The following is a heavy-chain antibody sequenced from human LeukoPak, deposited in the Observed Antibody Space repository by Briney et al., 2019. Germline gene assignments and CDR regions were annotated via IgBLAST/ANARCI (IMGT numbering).Heavy chain of an antibody. CDR3: ARGGELLGYFQH. V-gene: IGHV4-30-4*01. CDR2: IFYSGST. Sequence: SETLSLTCTVSGGSISSGDYSWSWIRQPPGKGLEWIGNIFYSGSTNYNPSLKSRVTISVDTSKNQFSLKLSSVTAADTAVYYCARGGELLGYFQHWGQGTLVTVSS. J-gene: IGHJ1*01. D-gene: IGHD1-26*01. CDR1: GGSISSGDYS.